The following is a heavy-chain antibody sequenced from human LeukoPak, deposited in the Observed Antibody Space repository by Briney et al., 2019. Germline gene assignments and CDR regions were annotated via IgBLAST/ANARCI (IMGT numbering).Heavy chain of an antibody. CDR1: GLGFSSA. D-gene: IGHD1-26*01. Sequence: PGGSLRLSCAASGLGFSSAMNWVRQAPGKGLEWVSAISGSGDRTYYGDSVKGRFTISRDNSKNTLYLQMNSLRAEDTAVYYCATGTGGSYTWGTYYFDYWGQGALVTVSS. CDR3: ATGTGGSYTWGTYYFDY. V-gene: IGHV3-23*01. J-gene: IGHJ4*02. CDR2: ISGSGDRT.